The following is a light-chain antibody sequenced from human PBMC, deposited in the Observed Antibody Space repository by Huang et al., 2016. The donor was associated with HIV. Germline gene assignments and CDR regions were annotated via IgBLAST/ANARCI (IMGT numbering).Light chain of an antibody. CDR2: DAS. CDR1: QGISSA. CDR3: QQFNNYLT. V-gene: IGKV1D-13*01. J-gene: IGKJ5*01. Sequence: AIQLTQSPSSLSASVGDRVTITCRASQGISSALAWYQQKPGKAPKLLIYDASSLESGGPSRFSGSGSGTDVTLTISSLQPEDFATYYCQQFNNYLTFGQGTRLEIK.